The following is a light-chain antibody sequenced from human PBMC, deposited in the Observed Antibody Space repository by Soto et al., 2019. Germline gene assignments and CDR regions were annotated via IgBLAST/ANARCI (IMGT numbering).Light chain of an antibody. CDR3: AAWDDSLNGQV. CDR1: SSNIGNNA. V-gene: IGLV1-36*01. J-gene: IGLJ3*02. Sequence: QSVLTQPPSVSEAPRQRVTISCSGSSSNIGNNAVNWYQQLPGKAPKLLIYDDDVLSSGVSDRFSASKSGASASLAISGLQSADEADYYCAAWDDSLNGQVFGGGTKVTVL. CDR2: DDD.